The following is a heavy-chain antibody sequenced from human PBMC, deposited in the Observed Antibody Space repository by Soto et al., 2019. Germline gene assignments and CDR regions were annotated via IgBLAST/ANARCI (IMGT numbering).Heavy chain of an antibody. CDR1: GHSLTSYW. J-gene: IGHJ5*02. V-gene: IGHV5-10-1*01. CDR3: ARLYCTTSTCDSWFDP. CDR2: IDPRDSYV. Sequence: PGESLKISCNVSGHSLTSYWISWFRQMPMKGLEWMGRIDPRDSYVNYSPSFQGHVTISADKSISTAYLQWGSLKASDTAMYYCARLYCTTSTCDSWFDPWGQGTLVTVSS. D-gene: IGHD2-2*01.